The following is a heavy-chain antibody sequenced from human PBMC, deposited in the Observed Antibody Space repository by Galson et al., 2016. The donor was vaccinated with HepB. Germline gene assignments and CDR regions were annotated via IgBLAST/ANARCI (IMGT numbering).Heavy chain of an antibody. J-gene: IGHJ4*02. D-gene: IGHD3-16*01. CDR1: GFSFSSYN. Sequence: SLRLSCAASGFSFSSYNVDWVRRAPGKGLEWVSYISRTGETFYYADSVKGRFTISRDNAKNLLYLQMNSLRDEDTAVYYCARDRRHNYAFFDAWGQGTPFTVSS. CDR3: ARDRRHNYAFFDA. CDR2: ISRTGETF. V-gene: IGHV3-48*02.